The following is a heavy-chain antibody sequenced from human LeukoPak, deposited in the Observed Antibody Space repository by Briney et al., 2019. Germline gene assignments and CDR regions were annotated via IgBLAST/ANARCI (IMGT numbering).Heavy chain of an antibody. CDR2: IYSGGST. D-gene: IGHD3-3*01. J-gene: IGHJ4*02. CDR1: GFTVSSNY. Sequence: GGSLRLSCAASGFTVSSNYMSWVRQAPGKGLEWVSVIYSGGSTYYADSVKGRFTISRDNSKNTLYLQMNSLRAEDTAVYYCAKGETIFGVAGLDYWGQGTLVTVSS. CDR3: AKGETIFGVAGLDY. V-gene: IGHV3-53*01.